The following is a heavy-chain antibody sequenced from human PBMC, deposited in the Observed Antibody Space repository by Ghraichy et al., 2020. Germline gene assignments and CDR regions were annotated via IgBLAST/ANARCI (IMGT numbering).Heavy chain of an antibody. D-gene: IGHD2-8*01. V-gene: IGHV4-4*07. J-gene: IGHJ4*02. CDR1: GGSISSYY. CDR2: IYTSGST. Sequence: SENLSLTCTVSGGSISSYYWSWIRQPAGKGLEWIGRIYTSGSTNYNPSLKSRVTMSVDTSKNQFSLKLSSVTAADTAVYYCARRAQWGGYFDYWGQGTLVTVSS. CDR3: ARRAQWGGYFDY.